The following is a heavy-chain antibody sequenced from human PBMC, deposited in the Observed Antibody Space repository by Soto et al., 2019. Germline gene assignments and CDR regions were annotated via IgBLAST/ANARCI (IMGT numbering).Heavy chain of an antibody. CDR3: ARGQRLRSLDY. V-gene: IGHV1-3*01. J-gene: IGHJ4*02. CDR1: GYTFTSYA. D-gene: IGHD5-12*01. CDR2: INAGNGNT. Sequence: QVQLVQSGAEVKKPGASVKVSCKASGYTFTSYAMHWVRQPPGQRLEWMGWINAGNGNTKYSQKFQGRVTITRDTSASTAYMEPSSLRSEDTAVYYCARGQRLRSLDYWGQGTLVTVSS.